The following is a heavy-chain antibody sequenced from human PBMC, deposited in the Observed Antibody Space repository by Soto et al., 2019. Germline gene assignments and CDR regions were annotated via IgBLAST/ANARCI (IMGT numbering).Heavy chain of an antibody. CDR2: MYNTGST. CDR3: ARDLWGYCGTDCYPLDV. V-gene: IGHV4-59*01. Sequence: SETLSLTCTVSGGSISGYYWSWIRQPPGKGLEKIGYMYNTGSTVYNPSFKSRDTISVDTSKSQFSLRLNSVTAADTAVYSCARDLWGYCGTDCYPLDVWGQGTTVTVSS. J-gene: IGHJ6*02. D-gene: IGHD2-21*02. CDR1: GGSISGYY.